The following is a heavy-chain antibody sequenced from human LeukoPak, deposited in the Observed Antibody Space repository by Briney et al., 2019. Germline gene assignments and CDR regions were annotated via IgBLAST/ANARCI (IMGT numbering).Heavy chain of an antibody. CDR1: GGSISSSSYY. Sequence: SETLSLTCTVSGGSISSSSYYWGWIRQPPGKGLEWIGEINHSGSTNYNPSLKSRVTISVDTSKNQFSLKLSSVTAADTAVYYCARPGYYYGSGSYYNRGSDYWGLGTLVTVSS. J-gene: IGHJ4*02. V-gene: IGHV4-39*07. CDR2: INHSGST. CDR3: ARPGYYYGSGSYYNRGSDY. D-gene: IGHD3-10*01.